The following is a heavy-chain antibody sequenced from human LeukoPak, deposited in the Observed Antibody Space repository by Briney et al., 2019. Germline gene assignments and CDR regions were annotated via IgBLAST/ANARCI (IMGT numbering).Heavy chain of an antibody. CDR3: ARDTMIVVVDAFDI. J-gene: IGHJ3*02. V-gene: IGHV4-61*02. Sequence: SETLSLTCTVSGGSISSGSYYWRWIRQPAGKGLGWIGRIYTSGSTNYNPSLKSRVTISVDTSKNQFSLKLSSVTAADTAVYYCARDTMIVVVDAFDIWGQGTMVTVSS. D-gene: IGHD3-22*01. CDR2: IYTSGST. CDR1: GGSISSGSYY.